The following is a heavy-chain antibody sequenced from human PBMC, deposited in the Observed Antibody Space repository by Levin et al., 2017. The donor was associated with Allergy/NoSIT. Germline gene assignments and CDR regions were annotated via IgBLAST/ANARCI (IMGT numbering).Heavy chain of an antibody. D-gene: IGHD3-9*01. V-gene: IGHV4-59*08. CDR3: ARHYAPGYPLFDY. CDR2: IYYSGST. Sequence: SQTLSLTCTVSGGSISSYYWSWIRQPPGKGLEWIGYIYYSGSTNYNPSLKSRVTISVATSTNQFSLKLNSVTAADTAVYYCARHYAPGYPLFDYWGQETLVTVSS. CDR1: GGSISSYY. J-gene: IGHJ4*02.